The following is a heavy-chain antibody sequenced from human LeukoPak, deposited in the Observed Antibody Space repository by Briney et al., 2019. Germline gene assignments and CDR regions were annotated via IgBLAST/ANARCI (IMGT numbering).Heavy chain of an antibody. D-gene: IGHD3-9*01. CDR1: GGSISSYY. CDR3: ARGLYFDWSYGMDV. V-gene: IGHV4-59*01. CDR2: IYYSGST. J-gene: IGHJ6*02. Sequence: SETLSLTCTVSGGSISSYYWSWIRQPPGKGLEWIGYIYYSGSTNYNPSLKRRVTISVDTSKNQCSLKLSSVTAADTAVYYCARGLYFDWSYGMDVWGQGTTVTVSS.